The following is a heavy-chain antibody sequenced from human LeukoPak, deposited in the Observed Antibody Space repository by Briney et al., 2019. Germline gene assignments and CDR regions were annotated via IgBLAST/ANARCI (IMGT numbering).Heavy chain of an antibody. D-gene: IGHD2-15*01. Sequence: SETLSLTCTVSGGSISSYYWSWIRQPPGKGLEWIGYIYYSGSTNYNPSLRSRVTMSVDTSKNQFSLKLTSVTAADTAVYYCAGSAYCSGGSCYTGLPYWGQGTLVTVSS. CDR1: GGSISSYY. V-gene: IGHV4-59*01. CDR2: IYYSGST. J-gene: IGHJ4*02. CDR3: AGSAYCSGGSCYTGLPY.